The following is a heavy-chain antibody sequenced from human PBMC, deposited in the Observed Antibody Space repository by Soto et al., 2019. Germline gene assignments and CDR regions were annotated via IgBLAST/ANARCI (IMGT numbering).Heavy chain of an antibody. J-gene: IGHJ4*02. V-gene: IGHV4-59*01. CDR3: ASLRGNYVDH. CDR2: IYYTGST. CDR1: GGSISSNY. D-gene: IGHD3-16*01. Sequence: PSETLSLTCTVSGGSISSNYWSWIRQPPGKGLEWIGNIYYTGSTNYNPSLTSPVTMSVDTSNNQFSLTLNSVAAADTAVYYCASLRGNYVDHWGQGTLVTVS.